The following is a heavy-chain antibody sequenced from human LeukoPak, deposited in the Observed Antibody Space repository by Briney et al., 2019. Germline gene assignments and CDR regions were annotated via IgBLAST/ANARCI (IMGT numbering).Heavy chain of an antibody. V-gene: IGHV3-30*18. CDR2: ISYDGSNK. D-gene: IGHD2-2*01. CDR1: GFTFSSYG. J-gene: IGHJ3*02. CDR3: AKDFMVVPI. Sequence: LSGGSLRLSCAASGFTFSSYGMHWVRQAPDKGLEWVAVISYDGSNKYYADSVKGRFTISRDNSKNTLYLQMNSLRAEDTAVYYCAKDFMVVPIWGQGTMVTVSS.